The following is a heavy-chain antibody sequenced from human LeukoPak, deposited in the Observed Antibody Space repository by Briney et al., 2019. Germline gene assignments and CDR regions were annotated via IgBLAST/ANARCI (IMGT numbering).Heavy chain of an antibody. CDR2: MYYSGIT. J-gene: IGHJ4*02. CDR3: ARLSVAAEYYFDY. Sequence: SETLSLTCSVSGGSIDNHYWSWIRQPPGKGLEWIGYMYYSGITNYNPPLQGRVTISVDTSKNHFSLKLRSVTASDTAVYYCARLSVAAEYYFDYWGQGTLVTVSS. D-gene: IGHD6-6*01. CDR1: GGSIDNHY. V-gene: IGHV4-59*08.